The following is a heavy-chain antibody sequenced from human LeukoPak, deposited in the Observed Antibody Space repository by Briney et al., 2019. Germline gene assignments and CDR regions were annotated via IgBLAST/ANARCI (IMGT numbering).Heavy chain of an antibody. CDR2: INHSGST. CDR3: ARGRTGALRFLEWFPNWFDP. V-gene: IGHV4-34*01. Sequence: ASETLSLTCAVYGGSFSGYYWSWIRQPPGKGLEWIGEINHSGSTNYNPSLKSRVTISVDTSKNQFSLKLSSVTAADTAVYYCARGRTGALRFLEWFPNWFDPRGQGTLVTVSS. CDR1: GGSFSGYY. D-gene: IGHD3-3*01. J-gene: IGHJ5*02.